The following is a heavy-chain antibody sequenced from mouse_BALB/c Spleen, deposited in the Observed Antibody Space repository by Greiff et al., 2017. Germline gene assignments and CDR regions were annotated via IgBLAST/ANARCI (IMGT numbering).Heavy chain of an antibody. CDR1: GFTFSSYG. CDR3: ARGDYGSSHYFDY. CDR2: ISSGSSTI. Sequence: EVQVVESGGGLVQPGGSLKLSCAASGFTFSSYGMHWVRQAPEKGLEWVAYISSGSSTIYYADTVKGRFTISRDNPKNTLFLQMTSLRSEDTAMYSCARGDYGSSHYFDYWGQGTPLTVSS. J-gene: IGHJ2*01. V-gene: IGHV5-17*02. D-gene: IGHD1-1*01.